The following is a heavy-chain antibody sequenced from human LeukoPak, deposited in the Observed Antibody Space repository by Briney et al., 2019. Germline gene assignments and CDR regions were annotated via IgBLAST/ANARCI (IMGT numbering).Heavy chain of an antibody. D-gene: IGHD3-10*01. CDR2: INPNSGGT. Sequence: ASVKVSCKASGYTFTGYYMHWVRQAPGQGLEWMGWINPNSGGTNYAQKFQGRVTMTRDTSISTAYMELSRLRSDDTAVYYCAREETYGSGSYYNFDYWGQGTLVTVS. V-gene: IGHV1-2*02. CDR1: GYTFTGYY. CDR3: AREETYGSGSYYNFDY. J-gene: IGHJ4*02.